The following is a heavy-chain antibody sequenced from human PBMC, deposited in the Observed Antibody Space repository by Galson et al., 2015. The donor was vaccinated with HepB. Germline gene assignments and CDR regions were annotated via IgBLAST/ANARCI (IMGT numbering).Heavy chain of an antibody. V-gene: IGHV3-30*18. D-gene: IGHD2-2*01. J-gene: IGHJ3*02. CDR2: ISYDGSNI. Sequence: SLRLSCAASGFIFSGFGMHWVRQAPGKGLEWVAVISYDGSNIYYADSVKGRFTISRDNSKNTLYLQMNSLRAEDTAVYYCAKDARPRDQDAFDIWGQGTMVIVSS. CDR3: AKDARPRDQDAFDI. CDR1: GFIFSGFG.